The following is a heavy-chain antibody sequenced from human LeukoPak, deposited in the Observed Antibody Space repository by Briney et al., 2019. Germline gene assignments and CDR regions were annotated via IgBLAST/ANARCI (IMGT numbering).Heavy chain of an antibody. Sequence: ASVKVSCKATGYTFTGYYMHWVRQAPGQGLEWMGRINPNSGSTNYAQKFQGRVTMTRDTSISTVYMEVSRLRSDDTAVYYCARDPRIAVAGKYFDYWGQGTLVTVSS. J-gene: IGHJ4*02. V-gene: IGHV1-2*06. CDR1: GYTFTGYY. D-gene: IGHD6-19*01. CDR2: INPNSGST. CDR3: ARDPRIAVAGKYFDY.